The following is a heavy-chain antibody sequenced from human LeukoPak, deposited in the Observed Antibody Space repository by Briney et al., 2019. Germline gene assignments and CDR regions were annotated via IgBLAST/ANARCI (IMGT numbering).Heavy chain of an antibody. CDR1: GFTFSSYE. J-gene: IGHJ4*02. D-gene: IGHD2-15*01. Sequence: GGSLRLSCAASGFTFSSYEMNWVRQAPGKGLEWVSYISSSGSTIYYADSVKGRVTISRDDAKNSLYLQLNSLRPEDTAVYYCARGGACSGDNCHATLYDSWGQGTLVTVSS. CDR2: ISSSGSTI. V-gene: IGHV3-48*03. CDR3: ARGGACSGDNCHATLYDS.